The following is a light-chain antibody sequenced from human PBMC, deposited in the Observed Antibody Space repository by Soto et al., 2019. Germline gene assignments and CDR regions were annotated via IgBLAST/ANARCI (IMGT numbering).Light chain of an antibody. Sequence: DIQMTQSPSSVSTSVGDRVTITCRASQAISIYLAWYQQKPGKVPKLLIYAASTLQSGVTSRFSGSGAGTAFTPPIISLQPEEVATYYCQKYNSAPPTFGQGTKVEIK. V-gene: IGKV1-27*01. CDR2: AAS. J-gene: IGKJ1*01. CDR1: QAISIY. CDR3: QKYNSAPPT.